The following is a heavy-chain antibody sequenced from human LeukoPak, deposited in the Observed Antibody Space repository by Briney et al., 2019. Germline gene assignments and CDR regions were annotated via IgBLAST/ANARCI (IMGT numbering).Heavy chain of an antibody. CDR1: GFTFSSYW. V-gene: IGHV4-39*07. Sequence: PGGSLRLSCAASGFTFSSYWMSWVRQPPGKGLEWIGSIYYSGSTYYNPSLKSRVTISVDTSKNQFSLKLSSVTAADTAVYYCARVAVEMATIYWFDPWGQGTLVTVSS. CDR2: IYYSGST. J-gene: IGHJ5*02. CDR3: ARVAVEMATIYWFDP. D-gene: IGHD5-24*01.